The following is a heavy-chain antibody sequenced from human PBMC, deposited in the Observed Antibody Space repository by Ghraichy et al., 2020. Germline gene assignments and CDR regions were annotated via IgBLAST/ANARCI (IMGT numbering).Heavy chain of an antibody. V-gene: IGHV3-43*01. Sequence: GGSLRLSCAASGFIFEDYTMHWVRQAPGKGLEWVSLITWDGENTFYADSVKGRFTISRDNNKNSLHLQMNSLRPEDTALYYCAKDLNPSYDLWSGSNYYYYGVDVWGQGTTVTVSS. D-gene: IGHD3-3*01. CDR3: AKDLNPSYDLWSGSNYYYYGVDV. CDR2: ITWDGENT. J-gene: IGHJ6*02. CDR1: GFIFEDYT.